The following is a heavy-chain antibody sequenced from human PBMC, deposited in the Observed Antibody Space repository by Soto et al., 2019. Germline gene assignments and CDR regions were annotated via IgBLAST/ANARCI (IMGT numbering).Heavy chain of an antibody. Sequence: PSETLSLTCTVSGGSITSGGYYWTWIRQHPVRGLEWIGYISNTGSSFYHPSLKSRVSISLDTSKNQFSLNVRSVTAADTAVYYCARSQLATTGPYFDFWGHGTLVTVYS. D-gene: IGHD6-13*01. J-gene: IGHJ4*01. CDR2: ISNTGSS. V-gene: IGHV4-31*03. CDR3: ARSQLATTGPYFDF. CDR1: GGSITSGGYY.